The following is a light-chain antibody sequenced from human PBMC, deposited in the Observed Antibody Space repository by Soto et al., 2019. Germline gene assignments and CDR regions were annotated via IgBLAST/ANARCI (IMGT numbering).Light chain of an antibody. CDR2: DAS. CDR3: QQRSNWPPYT. Sequence: ENELTQSPATLSLSPGERATLSCRASQSVSSYLAWYQQKPGQAPRLLIYDASNRATGIQARFSGSGSGTDFTLTISSLEPEDFAVYYCQQRSNWPPYTFGQGTKVDIK. J-gene: IGKJ2*01. V-gene: IGKV3-11*01. CDR1: QSVSSY.